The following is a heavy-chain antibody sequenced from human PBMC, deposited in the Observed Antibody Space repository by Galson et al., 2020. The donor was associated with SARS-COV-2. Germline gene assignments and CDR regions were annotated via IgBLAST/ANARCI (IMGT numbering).Heavy chain of an antibody. CDR3: ANWAGGYEFIEY. V-gene: IGHV3-23*01. CDR2: ITGGGDSI. D-gene: IGHD5-12*01. J-gene: IGHJ4*02. CDR1: GFTFSNHL. Sequence: GESLKISCSASGFTFSNHLMTWIRQTPGKGLEWVSGITGGGDSIFYADSVKGRFTISRDNSKNTLFLQMNSLRAEDTAVYYCANWAGGYEFIEYWGQGILVAVSS.